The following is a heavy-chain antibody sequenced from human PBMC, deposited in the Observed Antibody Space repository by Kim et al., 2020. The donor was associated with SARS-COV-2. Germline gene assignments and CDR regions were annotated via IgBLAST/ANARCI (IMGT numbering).Heavy chain of an antibody. Sequence: GGSLRLSCAASGFTFSSNAMSWVRQAPGKGLEWVSAISDSGSSTYYAASVKGRFTISRDNSKNTLYLQMNSLRAEDTAVYYCAKEGRSCTSTSCYTQSFDYWGQGTLVTVSS. J-gene: IGHJ4*02. CDR3: AKEGRSCTSTSCYTQSFDY. D-gene: IGHD2-2*02. CDR2: ISDSGSST. V-gene: IGHV3-23*01. CDR1: GFTFSSNA.